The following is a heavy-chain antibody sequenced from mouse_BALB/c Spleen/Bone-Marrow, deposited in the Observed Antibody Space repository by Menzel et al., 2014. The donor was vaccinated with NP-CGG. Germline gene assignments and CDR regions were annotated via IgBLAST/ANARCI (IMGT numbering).Heavy chain of an antibody. V-gene: IGHV1-37*01. CDR3: GRYGYDAMDF. CDR1: GFSFTDYF. J-gene: IGHJ4*01. CDR2: IHPYNGDT. D-gene: IGHD1-1*02. Sequence: DVKLVESGPELVKPGASVKLSCRASGFSFTDYFINWVKQSHGKSLEWIGRIHPYNGDTFYNQKFKVKATLTVDKSSNTAHMELLSLTSEDSAVYYCGRYGYDAMDFWGQGTSGTVSS.